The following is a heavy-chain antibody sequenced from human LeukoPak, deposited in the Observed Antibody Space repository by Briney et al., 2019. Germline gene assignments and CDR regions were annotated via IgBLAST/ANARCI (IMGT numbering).Heavy chain of an antibody. CDR3: ARCHWGASYYFDY. D-gene: IGHD3-16*01. CDR1: GGSISSGSYY. J-gene: IGHJ4*02. V-gene: IGHV4-61*02. Sequence: PSETLSLTCTVSGGSISSGSYYWSWIRQPAGKGLEWIGRIYTSGSTNYNPSLKSRVTISVDTSKNQFSLKLSSVTAADTAVYYCARCHWGASYYFDYWGQGTLVTVSS. CDR2: IYTSGST.